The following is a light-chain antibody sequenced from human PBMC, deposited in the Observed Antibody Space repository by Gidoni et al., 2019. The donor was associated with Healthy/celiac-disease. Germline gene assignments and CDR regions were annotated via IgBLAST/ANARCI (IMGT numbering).Light chain of an antibody. V-gene: IGKV3-20*01. Sequence: LLPHSPPTLSLSPSETATLSCRASQSVSSSYLAWYQQKPGQAPRLLIYGASSRANGILDRFSGSGSGTDVTLTISRLEPEDFAVYYCQQYGSSPPFTFGRXTKVDIK. CDR2: GAS. J-gene: IGKJ3*01. CDR1: QSVSSSY. CDR3: QQYGSSPPFT.